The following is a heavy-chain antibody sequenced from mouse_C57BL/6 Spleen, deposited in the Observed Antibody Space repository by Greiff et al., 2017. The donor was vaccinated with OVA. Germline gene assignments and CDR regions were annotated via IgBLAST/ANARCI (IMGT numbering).Heavy chain of an antibody. D-gene: IGHD2-5*01. J-gene: IGHJ2*01. CDR3: ARASNYGFDY. CDR1: GFTFSSYA. Sequence: EVMLVESGGGLVKPGGSLKLSCAASGFTFSSYATSWVRQTPEKRLEWVATISDGGSYTYYPDNVKGRFTISRDNAKNNLYLQMSHLKSEDTAMYYCARASNYGFDYWGQGTTLTVSS. V-gene: IGHV5-4*03. CDR2: ISDGGSYT.